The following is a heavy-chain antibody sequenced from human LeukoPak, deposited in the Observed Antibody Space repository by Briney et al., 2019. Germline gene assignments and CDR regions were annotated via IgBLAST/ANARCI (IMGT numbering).Heavy chain of an antibody. CDR2: IYTSRST. Sequence: SETLSLTCTVSGGSISSGSYYWNWIRQPAGKGLEWVGRIYTSRSTNYNPSLKSRVTISVDTSKNQFSLKVSSVTAADTAVYYCARDPNGAAWYCMDVWGKGTTVTVSS. D-gene: IGHD1-26*01. CDR3: ARDPNGAAWYCMDV. J-gene: IGHJ6*03. V-gene: IGHV4-61*02. CDR1: GGSISSGSYY.